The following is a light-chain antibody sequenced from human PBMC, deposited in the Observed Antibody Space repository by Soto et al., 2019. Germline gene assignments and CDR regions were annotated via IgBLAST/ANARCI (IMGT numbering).Light chain of an antibody. CDR3: SPYADSSQSV. Sequence: QSALTQPASVSGSPRQSITISCTGTSNDVGGYDYVSWYQHHPGKAPKLIIYEVTIRPSGVSDRFSGSKSGNTASLPISGLQSEHEADYYCSPYADSSQSVFGTGTKLAVL. V-gene: IGLV2-14*01. CDR1: SNDVGGYDY. CDR2: EVT. J-gene: IGLJ1*01.